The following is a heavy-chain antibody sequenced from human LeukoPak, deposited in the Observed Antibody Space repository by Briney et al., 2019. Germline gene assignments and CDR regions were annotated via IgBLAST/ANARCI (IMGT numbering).Heavy chain of an antibody. CDR2: IRYDGNNK. V-gene: IGHV3-30*02. Sequence: PGGSLRLSCAASGFTFSSYGMHWVRQAPGKGLEWVAFIRYDGNNKYYADSVKGRFTISRDNSKNTLYLQMNSLRAEDTAVYYCASLYSYGFSKLDYWGQGTLVTVSS. CDR3: ASLYSYGFSKLDY. D-gene: IGHD5-18*01. J-gene: IGHJ4*02. CDR1: GFTFSSYG.